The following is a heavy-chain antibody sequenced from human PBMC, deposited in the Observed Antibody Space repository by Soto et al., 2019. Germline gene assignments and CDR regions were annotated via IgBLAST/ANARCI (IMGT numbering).Heavy chain of an antibody. CDR3: ARDAYYYNRGVFDS. CDR2: IYSSGRP. J-gene: IGHJ4*02. V-gene: IGHV4-39*06. D-gene: IGHD3-22*01. Sequence: PSETLSLTCTVSGGTISSSSYYWGWIRQPPGKGLEWIGSIYSSGRPSYNPSLKSRVTISVDKSKHQFTLKLSAVTAADTAVYYCARDAYYYNRGVFDSWGQGTLVTVSS. CDR1: GGTISSSSYY.